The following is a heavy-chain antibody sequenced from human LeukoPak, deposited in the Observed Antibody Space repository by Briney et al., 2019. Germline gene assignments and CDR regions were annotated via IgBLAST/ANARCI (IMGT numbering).Heavy chain of an antibody. D-gene: IGHD1-26*01. CDR3: AKDVGGTNFHYMDV. Sequence: PGGSLSLSCAASGFSFSSFAMSWVRQAPGKGLEWVSAISGSGESTYYEDSVKGRFTISRDNSKNTVDVQMNSLRAEDTAVYYCAKDVGGTNFHYMDVWGKGTTVTVSS. J-gene: IGHJ6*03. CDR1: GFSFSSFA. CDR2: ISGSGEST. V-gene: IGHV3-23*01.